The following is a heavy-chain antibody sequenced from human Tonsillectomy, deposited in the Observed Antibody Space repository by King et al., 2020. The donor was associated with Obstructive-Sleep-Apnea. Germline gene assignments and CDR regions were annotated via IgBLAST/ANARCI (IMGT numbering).Heavy chain of an antibody. CDR1: GFTFSDYY. CDR3: ARDPTYYDILTGYWDY. Sequence: VQLVESGGGLVKPGGSLRLSCAASGFTFSDYYMSWIRQAPGKGLEWVSYISSSGSTIYYADSVKGRFTISRDNAKNALYLQMNSLTAEDTAVYYCARDPTYYDILTGYWDYWGQGTLVTVSS. J-gene: IGHJ4*02. V-gene: IGHV3-11*01. D-gene: IGHD3-9*01. CDR2: ISSSGSTI.